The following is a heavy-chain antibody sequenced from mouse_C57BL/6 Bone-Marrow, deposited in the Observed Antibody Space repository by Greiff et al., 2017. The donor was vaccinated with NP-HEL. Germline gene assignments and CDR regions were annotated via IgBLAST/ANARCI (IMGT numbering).Heavy chain of an antibody. CDR3: ARQLRLHYYAMDY. V-gene: IGHV1-54*01. CDR2: INPGSGGT. CDR1: GYAFTNYL. Sequence: VQLQQSGAELVRPGTSVKVSCKASGYAFTNYLLEWVKQRPGQGLEWIGVINPGSGGTNYNEKFKGKATLTADKSSSTAYMQLSSLTSEDSAVYFCARQLRLHYYAMDYWGQGTSVTVSS. J-gene: IGHJ4*01. D-gene: IGHD3-2*02.